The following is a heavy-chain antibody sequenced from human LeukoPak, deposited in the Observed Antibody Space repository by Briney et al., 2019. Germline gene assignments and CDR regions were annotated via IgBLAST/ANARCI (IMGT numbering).Heavy chain of an antibody. D-gene: IGHD3-16*01. CDR3: ASPVITFGGVID. Sequence: PGGSLRLSCAASGFTVSSNYMSWVRQAPGKGLEWVSVIYSGGSTYYADSAKGRFTISRDNSKNTLYLQMNSLRAEDTAVYYCASPVITFGGVIDWGQGTLVTVSS. J-gene: IGHJ4*02. CDR1: GFTVSSNY. V-gene: IGHV3-66*01. CDR2: IYSGGST.